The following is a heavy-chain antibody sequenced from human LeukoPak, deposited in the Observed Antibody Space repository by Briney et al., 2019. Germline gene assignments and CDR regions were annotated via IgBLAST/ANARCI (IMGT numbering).Heavy chain of an antibody. Sequence: GGSLRLSCVVSGFTFSSYSMNWVRQAPGKGLEWVSSIRSSSSYIYYADSVKGRFIISRDNAKNSLHLQMNSLRAEDTAVYYCARDQYGDYVFGYWGQGTLVTVSS. CDR2: IRSSSSYI. D-gene: IGHD4-17*01. CDR3: ARDQYGDYVFGY. V-gene: IGHV3-21*01. CDR1: GFTFSSYS. J-gene: IGHJ4*02.